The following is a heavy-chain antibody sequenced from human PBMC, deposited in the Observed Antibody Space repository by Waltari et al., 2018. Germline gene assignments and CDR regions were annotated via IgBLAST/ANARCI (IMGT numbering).Heavy chain of an antibody. D-gene: IGHD3-22*01. Sequence: QVQLQESGPGLVKPSQTLSLTCTVSGGSISSGSYYWSWIRQPAGKGLEWIGRIYTSGCTNYHPSLKSRVTISVDTSSTQFSLRLSSVTAADTAVYYCARGPDSSGYWNYWGQGTLVTVSS. V-gene: IGHV4-61*02. CDR2: IYTSGCT. CDR1: GGSISSGSYY. J-gene: IGHJ4*02. CDR3: ARGPDSSGYWNY.